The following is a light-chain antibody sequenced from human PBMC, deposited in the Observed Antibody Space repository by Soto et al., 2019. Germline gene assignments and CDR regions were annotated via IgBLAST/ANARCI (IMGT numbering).Light chain of an antibody. V-gene: IGKV1-9*01. CDR2: AAS. Sequence: IQLNQSPSSLSASVGDRVTITCRASQGISSNLAWYQQKPGKAPTLLIYAASTLQSGVPSRFSGSGSGTDFTLTISSLQPEDFATYHCQQLNSYPPAFGQGTKLELK. CDR3: QQLNSYPPA. CDR1: QGISSN. J-gene: IGKJ2*01.